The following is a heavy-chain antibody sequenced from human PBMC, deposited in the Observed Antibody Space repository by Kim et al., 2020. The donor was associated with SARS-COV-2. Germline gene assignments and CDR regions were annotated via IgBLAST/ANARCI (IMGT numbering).Heavy chain of an antibody. J-gene: IGHJ5*02. CDR2: ISTDNGDT. CDR3: ARDWNCSGGHCDDCFDP. Sequence: ASVKVSCKTSGYTFTNFGISWVRQAPGQGLEWMAWISTDNGDTNYAQNFQDRVTISTDTSTSTVYMELRRLRSDDTAVYYCARDWNCSGGHCDDCFDPWGQGTLVTVSS. V-gene: IGHV1-18*01. D-gene: IGHD2-15*01. CDR1: GYTFTNFG.